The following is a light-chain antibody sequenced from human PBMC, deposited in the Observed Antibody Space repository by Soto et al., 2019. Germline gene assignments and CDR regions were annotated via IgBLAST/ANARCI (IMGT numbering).Light chain of an antibody. J-gene: IGLJ1*01. Sequence: QSVLTQPASVSGSPGQSISISCTGTSSDIGGSKYVSWYQQHPGKAPKLLIYEVTYRPSGVSDRFSGSKSCNTASLTVSGLQTEDEGDYYCTSYTSSGTVYVFGTGTKVTVL. CDR2: EVT. CDR3: TSYTSSGTVYV. V-gene: IGLV2-14*01. CDR1: SSDIGGSKY.